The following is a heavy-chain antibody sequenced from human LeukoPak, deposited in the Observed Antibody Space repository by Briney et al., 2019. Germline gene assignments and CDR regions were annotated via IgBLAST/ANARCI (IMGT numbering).Heavy chain of an antibody. D-gene: IGHD3-22*01. Sequence: GGSLGLSCAASGFTFSSYGMHWVGQAPGKGLEWVAVISYDGSNKYYADSVKGRFTISRDNSKNTLYLQMNSLRAEDTAVYYCAKGHALRVYDSSGYTNYMDVWGKGTTVTVSS. CDR3: AKGHALRVYDSSGYTNYMDV. J-gene: IGHJ6*03. V-gene: IGHV3-30*18. CDR1: GFTFSSYG. CDR2: ISYDGSNK.